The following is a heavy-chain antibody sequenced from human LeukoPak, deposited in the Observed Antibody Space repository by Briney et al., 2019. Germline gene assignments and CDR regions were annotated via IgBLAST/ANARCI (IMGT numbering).Heavy chain of an antibody. D-gene: IGHD3-9*01. CDR2: IRSKAFGGTP. Sequence: KPGRSLRLSCTASGFTFGDYAMSWFRQAPGKGLEWVGFIRSKAFGGTPEHAASVKGRFTISRDDSKSIAYLQMNSLKTEDTAVYYCSREYFDWLWGQGTLVTVSS. J-gene: IGHJ4*02. V-gene: IGHV3-49*05. CDR1: GFTFGDYA. CDR3: SREYFDWL.